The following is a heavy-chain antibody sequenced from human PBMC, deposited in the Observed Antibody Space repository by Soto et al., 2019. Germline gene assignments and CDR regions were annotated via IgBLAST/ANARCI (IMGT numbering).Heavy chain of an antibody. CDR3: ARQASGYYYGWFDP. D-gene: IGHD3-22*01. CDR2: IFYSGGT. J-gene: IGHJ5*02. Sequence: PSETLSLTCTVSGGSILDSTYYWAWIRQSPGKGLEWIGTIFYSGGTFYTPSLKSRVTMSADTSNNQFSLKLSSVTAADTAVYYCARQASGYYYGWFDPWGQGTLVTVSS. CDR1: GGSILDSTYY. V-gene: IGHV4-39*01.